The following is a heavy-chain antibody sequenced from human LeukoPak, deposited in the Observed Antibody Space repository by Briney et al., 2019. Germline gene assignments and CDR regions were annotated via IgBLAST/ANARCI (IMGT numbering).Heavy chain of an antibody. J-gene: IGHJ4*02. CDR1: GFTLSSYA. D-gene: IGHD6-19*01. CDR3: AKTPIAVAGRKGAAMGY. CDR2: ISYDGSNK. V-gene: IGHV3-30*07. Sequence: GGSLRLSCAASGFTLSSYAVHWVRQAPGKGLEWVAVISYDGSNKYYAESVKGRFTISRDNPKNTLYLQTNSLRAEDTAVYYCAKTPIAVAGRKGAAMGYWGQGTLVTVSS.